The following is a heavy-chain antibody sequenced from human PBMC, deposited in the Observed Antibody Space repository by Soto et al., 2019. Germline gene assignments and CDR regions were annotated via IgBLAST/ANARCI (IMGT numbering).Heavy chain of an antibody. D-gene: IGHD4-17*01. J-gene: IGHJ4*02. Sequence: QVQLVQSGAEVKKPGASVKVSCKASGYTFTSYDINWVRQATGQGLEWMGWMNPNSGNTGYAQKFQGRVTMTRNTFIITVYMELSSQRSEDTALYFIARVIFDFGDYESGDYWGQGTLVTVSS. CDR2: MNPNSGNT. CDR1: GYTFTSYD. V-gene: IGHV1-8*01. CDR3: ARVIFDFGDYESGDY.